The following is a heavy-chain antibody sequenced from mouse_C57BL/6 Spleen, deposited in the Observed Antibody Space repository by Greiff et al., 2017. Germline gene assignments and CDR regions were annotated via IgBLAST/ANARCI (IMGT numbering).Heavy chain of an antibody. CDR1: GYTFTDYY. J-gene: IGHJ2*01. D-gene: IGHD2-1*01. CDR2: IYPGSGNT. CDR3: ARRGELWYLDY. V-gene: IGHV1-76*01. Sequence: QVQLQQSGAELVRPGASVKLSCKASGYTFTDYYINWVKQRPGQGLEWIARIYPGSGNTYYNEKFKGKATLTAEKSSSTAYMQLSSLTSEDSAVYFCARRGELWYLDYWGQGTTLTVSS.